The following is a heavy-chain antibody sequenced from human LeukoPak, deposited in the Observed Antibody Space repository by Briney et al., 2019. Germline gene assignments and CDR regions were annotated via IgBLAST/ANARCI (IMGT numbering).Heavy chain of an antibody. CDR3: ARDRSSSSETDAFDI. D-gene: IGHD6-6*01. CDR2: IIPIFGTA. V-gene: IGHV1-69*01. Sequence: GSSVKVSCKASGGTFSSYAISWVRQAPGQGLEWMGGIIPIFGTANYAQKFQGRVTITADESTSTAYMELSSLRSEDTAVYYCARDRSSSSETDAFDIWGQGTMVTVSS. J-gene: IGHJ3*02. CDR1: GGTFSSYA.